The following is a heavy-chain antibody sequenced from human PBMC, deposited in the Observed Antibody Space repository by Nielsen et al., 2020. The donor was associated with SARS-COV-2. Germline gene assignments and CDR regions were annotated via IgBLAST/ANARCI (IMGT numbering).Heavy chain of an antibody. V-gene: IGHV3-53*01. J-gene: IGHJ4*02. CDR3: ARDLPPDY. Sequence: WIRQPPGKGLEWVSVIYSGGSTYYADSVKGRFTISRDNSKNTLYLQTNSLRAEDTAVYYCARDLPPDYWGQGTLVTVSS. CDR2: IYSGGST.